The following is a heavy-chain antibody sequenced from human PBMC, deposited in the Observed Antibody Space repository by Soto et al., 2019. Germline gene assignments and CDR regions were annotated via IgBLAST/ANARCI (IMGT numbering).Heavy chain of an antibody. J-gene: IGHJ6*02. CDR1: GYTFTGYY. CDR3: ARDYSGIVVVPAAGMDV. D-gene: IGHD2-2*01. Sequence: ASVKVSCKASGYTFTGYYMHWVRQAPGQGLEWMGWINPNSGGTNYAQKFQGRVTMTRDTSISTAYMELSRLRSDDTAVYYCARDYSGIVVVPAAGMDVWGQGTTVTVSS. V-gene: IGHV1-2*02. CDR2: INPNSGGT.